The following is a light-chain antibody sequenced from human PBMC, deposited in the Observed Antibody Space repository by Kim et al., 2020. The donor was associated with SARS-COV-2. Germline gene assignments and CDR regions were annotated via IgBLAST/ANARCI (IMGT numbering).Light chain of an antibody. Sequence: EIVLTQSPGTLSLSPGERATLSCRASQSVDRSYFAWYQQKPGQAPRLLIYGASTRAIGIPDRFSGSGSGTDFTLIITRLEPEDFAVYYCQHYGTSPQTFGQGTKVDIK. J-gene: IGKJ1*01. CDR2: GAS. CDR3: QHYGTSPQT. CDR1: QSVDRSY. V-gene: IGKV3-20*01.